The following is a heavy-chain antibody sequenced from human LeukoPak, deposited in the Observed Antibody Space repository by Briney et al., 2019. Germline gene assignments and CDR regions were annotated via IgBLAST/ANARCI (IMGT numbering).Heavy chain of an antibody. Sequence: GGSLRLSCAASGFTFSDYYMNWVRQTPGKGLEWVSYISSSRTIYYADSVKGRFTISRDNAKNSLYLQMNGLRVEDTAVYYCAREIPYGDYAADLWGQGTLVTVSS. CDR2: ISSSRTI. CDR1: GFTFSDYY. CDR3: AREIPYGDYAADL. V-gene: IGHV3-69-1*01. D-gene: IGHD4-17*01. J-gene: IGHJ5*02.